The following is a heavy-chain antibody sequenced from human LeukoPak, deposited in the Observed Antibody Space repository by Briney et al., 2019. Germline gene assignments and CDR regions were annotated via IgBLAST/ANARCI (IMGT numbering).Heavy chain of an antibody. CDR2: INPSGGST. D-gene: IGHD4-23*01. V-gene: IGHV1-46*01. CDR3: ARDLYGGNSFDY. Sequence: ASVKVSCKASGYTFTSYYVHWVRQAPGQGLEWMGIINPSGGSTSYAQKFQGRVTMTRDTSTSTVYMELSSLRSEDTAVFYCARDLYGGNSFDYWGQGTLDTVSP. J-gene: IGHJ4*02. CDR1: GYTFTSYY.